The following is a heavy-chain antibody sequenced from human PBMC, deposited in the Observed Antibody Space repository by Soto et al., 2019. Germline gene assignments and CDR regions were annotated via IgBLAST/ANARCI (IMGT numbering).Heavy chain of an antibody. CDR2: ISSSSSYI. D-gene: IGHD4-4*01. V-gene: IGHV3-21*01. CDR3: ERNLTHYSNYVGWLDT. CDR1: GFTFIIYS. J-gene: IGHJ5*02. Sequence: PWESXRLSCSSSGFTFIIYSMNWFRQAPGKGLEWVSSISSSSSYIYYADSVNGRFTISRDNAKNSLYLQMNSLRAEDTAVYYCERNLTHYSNYVGWLDTWGQGTLVTVSS.